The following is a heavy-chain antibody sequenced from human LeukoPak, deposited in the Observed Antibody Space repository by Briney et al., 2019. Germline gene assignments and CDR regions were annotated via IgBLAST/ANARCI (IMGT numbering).Heavy chain of an antibody. V-gene: IGHV3-30-3*01. J-gene: IGHJ3*02. CDR1: GFTFSSYA. Sequence: PGGSLRLSCAASGFTFSSYAMHWVRQAPGKGLEWVAVISYDGNNKYYADSVKGRFTISRDNSKNTLYLQMNSLRAEDTAVYYCAKDGYCSSTSCYTLGDAFDIWGQGTMVTVSS. CDR2: ISYDGNNK. D-gene: IGHD2-2*02. CDR3: AKDGYCSSTSCYTLGDAFDI.